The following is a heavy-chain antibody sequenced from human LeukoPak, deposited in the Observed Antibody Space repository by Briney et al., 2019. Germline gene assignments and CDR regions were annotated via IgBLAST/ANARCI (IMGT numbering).Heavy chain of an antibody. J-gene: IGHJ5*02. CDR3: ARSGAKAVVLGWFDP. CDR2: IYSSGNT. D-gene: IGHD7-27*01. V-gene: IGHV4-59*11. Sequence: NTSETLSLTCTVSGVSITSHNWNWIRQSPEKGLEWIGYIYSSGNTKYSPSLKSRVTISIDTSKNQFSLTLSSVTAADTAVYYCARSGAKAVVLGWFDPWGQGTLVTVSS. CDR1: GVSITSHN.